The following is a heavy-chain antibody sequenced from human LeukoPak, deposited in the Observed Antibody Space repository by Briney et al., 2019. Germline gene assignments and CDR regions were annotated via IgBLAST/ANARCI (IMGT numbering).Heavy chain of an antibody. CDR3: ARVAVGRFDY. D-gene: IGHD2-15*01. CDR1: GGSISSYY. CDR2: IYYSGST. J-gene: IGHJ4*02. V-gene: IGHV4-59*01. Sequence: SETLSLTCTVSGGSISSYYWSWIRQPPGKGLEWIGYIYYSGSTNYNPSLKSRVTISVDTSKNQFSLKLSSVTAADTAVYYCARVAVGRFDYWGQGTLVTVSS.